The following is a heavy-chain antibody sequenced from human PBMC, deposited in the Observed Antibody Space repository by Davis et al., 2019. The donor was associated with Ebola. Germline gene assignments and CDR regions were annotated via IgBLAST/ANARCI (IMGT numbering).Heavy chain of an antibody. CDR3: ARASGWSYSFDY. CDR1: GFTFSSYW. J-gene: IGHJ4*02. D-gene: IGHD6-19*01. CDR2: IKQDGSEK. V-gene: IGHV3-7*01. Sequence: GESLKISCAASGFTFSSYWMSWVRQAPGKGLEWVANIKQDGSEKYYVDSVKGRFTISRDNAKNSLYLQMNSLRDEDTAVYYCARASGWSYSFDYWGQGTLVTVSS.